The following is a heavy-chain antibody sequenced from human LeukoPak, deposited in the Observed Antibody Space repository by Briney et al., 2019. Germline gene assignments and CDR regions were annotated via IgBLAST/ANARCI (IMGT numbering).Heavy chain of an antibody. CDR3: ARDRYSYGY. D-gene: IGHD5-18*01. Sequence: SETLSFTCTVSGGSISSYYWSWIRQPPGKGLEWIGYIYYSGSTNYNPSLKSRVTISVDTSKNQFSLKLSSVTAADTAVYYCARDRYSYGYWGQGTLVTVSS. CDR2: IYYSGST. CDR1: GGSISSYY. J-gene: IGHJ4*02. V-gene: IGHV4-59*01.